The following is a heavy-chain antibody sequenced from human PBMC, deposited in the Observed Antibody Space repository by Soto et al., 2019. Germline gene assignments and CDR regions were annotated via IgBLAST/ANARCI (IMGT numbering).Heavy chain of an antibody. V-gene: IGHV1-18*01. Sequence: ASVKVSCKASGYTFTSYGISWVRQAPGQGLEWMGWISAYNGNTNYAQKLQGRVTMTRNTSISTAYMELSSLRSEDTAVYYCASHAGYWGQGTLVTVS. D-gene: IGHD3-10*01. J-gene: IGHJ4*02. CDR2: ISAYNGNT. CDR3: ASHAGY. CDR1: GYTFTSYG.